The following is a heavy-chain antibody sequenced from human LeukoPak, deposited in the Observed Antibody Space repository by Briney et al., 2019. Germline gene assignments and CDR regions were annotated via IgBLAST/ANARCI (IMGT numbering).Heavy chain of an antibody. V-gene: IGHV4-30-4*08. Sequence: SQTLSLTCTVSGGSVSSGDYYWSWIRQPPGKGLEWIGYIYYSGSTYYNPSLESRVTLSVDTSKNQFSLKLTSVTAADTAVYYCARVDTSNGFDTWGQGTMVTVSS. J-gene: IGHJ3*02. CDR2: IYYSGST. CDR1: GGSVSSGDYY. D-gene: IGHD5-18*01. CDR3: ARVDTSNGFDT.